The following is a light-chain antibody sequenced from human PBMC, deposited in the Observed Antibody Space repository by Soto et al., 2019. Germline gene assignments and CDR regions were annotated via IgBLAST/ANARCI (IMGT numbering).Light chain of an antibody. CDR1: QTINNN. Sequence: ETVMTQSPATLSVSPGERATLSCRASQTINNNLAWYQQKPCQAPRLLIYGASRRATGIPARFSGSGSGTEFTLTISSLQSEDFAVYYCQHYNNGPRFGQGTKVDVK. V-gene: IGKV3-15*01. CDR3: QHYNNGPR. J-gene: IGKJ1*01. CDR2: GAS.